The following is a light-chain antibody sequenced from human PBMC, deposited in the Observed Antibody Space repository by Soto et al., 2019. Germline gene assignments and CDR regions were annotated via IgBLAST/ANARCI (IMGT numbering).Light chain of an antibody. CDR2: DAS. Sequence: EVVLTQSPGTLSLSPGERATLSCRASQSVSTSLAWYRQKPGQAPRLLIYDASNRAPGIPARFSGSGSGTDFTLSISSLEPEDFAFYYCQQRNNWPPYTFGQGTKLEIK. V-gene: IGKV3-11*01. CDR1: QSVSTS. J-gene: IGKJ2*01. CDR3: QQRNNWPPYT.